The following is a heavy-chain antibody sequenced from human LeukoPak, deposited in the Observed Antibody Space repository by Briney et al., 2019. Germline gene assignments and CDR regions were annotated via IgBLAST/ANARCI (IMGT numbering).Heavy chain of an antibody. D-gene: IGHD3-10*01. J-gene: IGHJ6*03. CDR1: GFTFDDYA. CDR2: ISWDGGST. CDR3: AKDKAQGRGYYYYYYMDV. Sequence: GGSLRLSCAASGFTFDDYAMHWVRQAPGKGLEWVSLISWDGGSTYYADSVKGRFTISRENSKNSLYLQMNSLRAEDTALYYCAKDKAQGRGYYYYYYMDVWGKGTTVTVSS. V-gene: IGHV3-43D*03.